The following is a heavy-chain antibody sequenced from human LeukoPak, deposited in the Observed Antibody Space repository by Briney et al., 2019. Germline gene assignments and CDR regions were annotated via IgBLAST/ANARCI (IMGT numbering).Heavy chain of an antibody. CDR3: AAKGYYDFWSGYFSAVGEYYYMAV. CDR1: GFTVSSNY. Sequence: GGSLRLSCAASGFTVSSNYMSWVRQAPGKGLEWVSVIYSGGSTYYADSVKGRFTISRDNSKNTLYLQMNSLRAEATAVYYCAAKGYYDFWSGYFSAVGEYYYMAVWGKGTTVTVSS. D-gene: IGHD3-3*01. J-gene: IGHJ6*03. CDR2: IYSGGST. V-gene: IGHV3-53*01.